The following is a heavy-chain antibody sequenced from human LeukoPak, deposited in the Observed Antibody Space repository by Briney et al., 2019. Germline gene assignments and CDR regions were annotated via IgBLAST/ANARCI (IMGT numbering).Heavy chain of an antibody. CDR3: ARGIDSASPPLGTFEI. D-gene: IGHD1-26*01. CDR1: GYTFTSYG. V-gene: IGHV1-18*04. Sequence: ASVKVSCKASGYTFTSYGITWVRQAAGQGLEWGGGISAYNGNTNYEQKLQGRVTLTRDTSTSTAYLELRSLRSDDTAVYYCARGIDSASPPLGTFEIWGQGTMVTVSS. CDR2: ISAYNGNT. J-gene: IGHJ3*02.